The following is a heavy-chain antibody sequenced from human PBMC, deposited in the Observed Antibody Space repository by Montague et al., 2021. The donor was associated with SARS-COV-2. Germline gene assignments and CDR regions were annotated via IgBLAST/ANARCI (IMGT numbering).Heavy chain of an antibody. CDR3: ARFPTSYYYDSKAAPATPDAFDI. Sequence: SETLSLTCVVSGDSISTDNWWTWVRQPPGKGLEWIGSIHYSGSTYYNPSLKSRVTISVDTSKSQFSLKLSSVTAADTAVYYCARFPTSYYYDSKAAPATPDAFDIWGQGTMVTVSS. D-gene: IGHD3-22*01. CDR1: GDSISTDNW. CDR2: IHYSGST. V-gene: IGHV4-55*01. J-gene: IGHJ3*02.